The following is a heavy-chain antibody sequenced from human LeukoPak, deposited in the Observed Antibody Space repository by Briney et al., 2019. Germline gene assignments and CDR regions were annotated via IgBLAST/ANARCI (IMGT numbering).Heavy chain of an antibody. CDR2: ISYDGSNK. CDR3: AREGMGLRYFDWPY. Sequence: PGRSLRLSCAASGFTFSSYAMHWVRQAPGKGLEWVAVISYDGSNKYYADSVKGRFTISRDNSKNTLYLQMNSLRAEDTAVYYCAREGMGLRYFDWPYWGQGTLVTVSS. V-gene: IGHV3-30-3*01. CDR1: GFTFSSYA. J-gene: IGHJ4*02. D-gene: IGHD3-9*01.